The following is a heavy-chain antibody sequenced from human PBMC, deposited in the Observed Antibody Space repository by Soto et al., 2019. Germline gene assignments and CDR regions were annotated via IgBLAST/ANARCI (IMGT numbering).Heavy chain of an antibody. CDR3: ARDTADRGDYFDY. CDR1: GDSISRGGYY. CDR2: IYYTGTT. Sequence: QVQLQESGPGLVKPSQTLSLTCTVSGDSISRGGYYWSWIRQHPGNGLEWIGYIYYTGTTYYNLALKRRVSISVQTSNHQFSLKVSPVTDADTAVYYCARDTADRGDYFDYGGRGTLVTVSS. V-gene: IGHV4-31*03. D-gene: IGHD3-10*01. J-gene: IGHJ4*02.